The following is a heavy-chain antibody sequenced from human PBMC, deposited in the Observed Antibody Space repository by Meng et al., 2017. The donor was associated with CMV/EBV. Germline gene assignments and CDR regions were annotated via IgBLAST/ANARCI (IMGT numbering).Heavy chain of an antibody. CDR3: AKDLELNYFDY. CDR1: GFTFSSYA. D-gene: IGHD3-10*01. CDR2: ISGSGGST. Sequence: GESLKISCAASGFTFSSYAMSWVRQAPGKGLEWVSAISGSGGSTYYADSVKGRFTISRDNSKNTLYLQMNSLRAEDTAVYYCAKDLELNYFDYWGQGTLVTVS. V-gene: IGHV3-23*01. J-gene: IGHJ4*02.